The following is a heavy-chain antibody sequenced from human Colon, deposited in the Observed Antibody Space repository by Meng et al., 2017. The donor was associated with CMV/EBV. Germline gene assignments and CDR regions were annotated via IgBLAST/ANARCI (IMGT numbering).Heavy chain of an antibody. Sequence: GGSLRLSCVVSGPSGPMFGVYAMNWVRQAPGKGLEWVALMAYDEKKKYYADSVQGRFTMSKDMSEKTVYLEMNSLRPEDTGVYYCARPRGTYYYGSGMDVRGQGTTVTVSS. V-gene: IGHV3-30*04. CDR1: GPMFGVYA. CDR2: MAYDEKKK. D-gene: IGHD3-10*01. CDR3: ARPRGTYYYGSGMDV. J-gene: IGHJ6*02.